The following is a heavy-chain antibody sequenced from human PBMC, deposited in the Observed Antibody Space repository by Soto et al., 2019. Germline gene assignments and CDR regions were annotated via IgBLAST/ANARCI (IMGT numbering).Heavy chain of an antibody. Sequence: GGSLRLSCAASGFTFSSYALSWVRQAPGKGLEWVSAISGSGGSTYNADSVKGRFTISRDNSKNTLYLQMNSLRAEDTAVYYCARSAGKQLVPDYWAQGTLVTVSS. J-gene: IGHJ4*02. D-gene: IGHD6-13*01. CDR3: ARSAGKQLVPDY. V-gene: IGHV3-23*01. CDR2: ISGSGGST. CDR1: GFTFSSYA.